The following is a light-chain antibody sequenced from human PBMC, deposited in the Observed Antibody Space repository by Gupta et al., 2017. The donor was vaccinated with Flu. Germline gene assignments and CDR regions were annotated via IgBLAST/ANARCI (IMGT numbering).Light chain of an antibody. CDR3: CQEYNHRPT. CDR2: DAS. J-gene: IGKJ3*01. V-gene: IGKV1-33*01. CDR1: QDISNY. Sequence: DIQMTQSPSSLSASVLDRVTITCPASQDISNYLNWYQQKPGKAPKLLLYDASNSETAVPSRFSGSGSCRAFTFTIISRLPADIVTYYCCQEYNHRPTFGHGTKVDIK.